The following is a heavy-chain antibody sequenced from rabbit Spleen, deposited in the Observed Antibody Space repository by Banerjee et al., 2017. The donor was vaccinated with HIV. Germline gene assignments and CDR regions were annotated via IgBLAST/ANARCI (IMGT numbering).Heavy chain of an antibody. CDR3: ARDGACSSYFNL. CDR2: IDPVFGST. J-gene: IGHJ4*01. CDR1: GFTLSSYY. V-gene: IGHV1S7*01. Sequence: QLKESGGGLVQPGGSLKLSCKASGFTLSSYYMNWVRQAPGKGLEWIGYIDPVFGSTYYANWVNGRFTISSHNAQNTLYLQLNSLTAADTATYFCARDGACSSYFNLWGPGTLVTVS. D-gene: IGHD8-1*01.